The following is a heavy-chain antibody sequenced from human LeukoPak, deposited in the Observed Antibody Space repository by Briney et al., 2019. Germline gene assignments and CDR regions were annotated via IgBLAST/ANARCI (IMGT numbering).Heavy chain of an antibody. CDR3: ARMYSGTSYYFDC. CDR2: FSYSGST. V-gene: IGHV4-59*01. J-gene: IGHJ4*02. D-gene: IGHD1-26*01. CDR1: GVSISTYY. Sequence: PSETLSLTCSVSGVSISTYYWIWIRQPPAKGLEWMGFFSYSGSTKYNPSLKSRVTMSVDTSKNQFSLKLSSVTAADTAVYYCARMYSGTSYYFDCWGQGTLVTVSS.